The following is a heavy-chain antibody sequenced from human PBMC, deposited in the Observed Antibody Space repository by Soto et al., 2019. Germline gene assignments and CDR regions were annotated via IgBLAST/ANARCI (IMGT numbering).Heavy chain of an antibody. Sequence: GGSLRLSCAASGFTFSTYVMTWVRQAPGKGLEWVSGISGTGVSTYYADSAKGRFTISRDNSKNTLYLQMNSLRAEDTAVYYCTSDSYSTMIIVRFDYWGHGTLVTVSS. CDR3: TSDSYSTMIIVRFDY. CDR2: ISGTGVST. CDR1: GFTFSTYV. D-gene: IGHD3-22*01. V-gene: IGHV3-23*01. J-gene: IGHJ4*01.